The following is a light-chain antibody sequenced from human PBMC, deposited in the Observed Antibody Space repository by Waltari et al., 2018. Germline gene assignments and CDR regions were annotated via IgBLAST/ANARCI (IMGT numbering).Light chain of an antibody. CDR3: MIWHNNAVV. V-gene: IGLV5-45*03. J-gene: IGLJ2*01. CDR1: RGINVGNYR. CDR2: YKSDSDK. Sequence: QAVLTQPSSLSASPGASASLTCTLRRGINVGNYRLYWYQQKPGSPPQYLLRYKSDSDKHTDSRVPRRFSGSKDASATAGILLISGLQSEDEGDYYCMIWHNNAVVFGGGTTLTVL.